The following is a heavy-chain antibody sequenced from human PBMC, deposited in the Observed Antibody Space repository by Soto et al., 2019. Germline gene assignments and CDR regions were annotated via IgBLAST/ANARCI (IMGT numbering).Heavy chain of an antibody. CDR3: AKAAVRGLYYYYYYMDV. Sequence: GGSLRLSCAASGFTFSSYAMSWVRQAPGKGLEWVSAISGSGGSTYYADSVKGRFTISRDNSKNTLYLQMNSLRAEGTAVYYWAKAAVRGLYYYYYYMDVWGKGTTVTVSS. CDR2: ISGSGGST. J-gene: IGHJ6*03. V-gene: IGHV3-23*01. D-gene: IGHD3-10*01. CDR1: GFTFSSYA.